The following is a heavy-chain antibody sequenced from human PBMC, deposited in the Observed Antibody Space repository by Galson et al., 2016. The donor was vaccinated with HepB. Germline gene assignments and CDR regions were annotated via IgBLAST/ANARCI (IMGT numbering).Heavy chain of an antibody. CDR2: IRNKANNYTT. CDR1: GFLFSGSA. V-gene: IGHV3-73*01. J-gene: IGHJ4*02. D-gene: IGHD2-2*01. CDR3: TTDALDH. Sequence: SLRLSCAASGFLFSGSAMHWVRQAPGKGPEWVGRIRNKANNYTTTHRESVKGRFAISRDDSKNMAYLQMNSLKTEDTGVYFCTTDALDHWGQGTLVTVSS.